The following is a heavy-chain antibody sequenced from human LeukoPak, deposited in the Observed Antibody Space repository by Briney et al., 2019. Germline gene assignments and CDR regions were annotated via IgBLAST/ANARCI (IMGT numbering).Heavy chain of an antibody. CDR1: GFTFSSYS. D-gene: IGHD6-13*01. CDR3: ARGDIAAALEFDY. CDR2: IGSSSDYM. J-gene: IGHJ4*02. Sequence: GGSLRLSCAASGFTFSSYSMNWVRQAPGKGLEWVSYIGSSSDYMFYADSVKGRFTISRDNAKNSLYLQMNSLRAEDTAVYYCARGDIAAALEFDYWGQGTLVTVSS. V-gene: IGHV3-21*04.